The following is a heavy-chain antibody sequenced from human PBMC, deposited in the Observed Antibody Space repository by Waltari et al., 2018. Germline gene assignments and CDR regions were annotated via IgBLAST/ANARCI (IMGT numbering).Heavy chain of an antibody. V-gene: IGHV1-3*03. D-gene: IGHD2-15*01. CDR1: GYTFTSYA. CDR3: ARDGASSYDY. Sequence: QVQLVQSGAEVKKPGASVKVSCKASGYTFTSYARHWVRQAPGQRLEWMGWINAGNGNTKYSQECQGRVTITRDTSASTAYMELSSLRSEDMAVYYCARDGASSYDYWGQGTLVTVSS. CDR2: INAGNGNT. J-gene: IGHJ4*02.